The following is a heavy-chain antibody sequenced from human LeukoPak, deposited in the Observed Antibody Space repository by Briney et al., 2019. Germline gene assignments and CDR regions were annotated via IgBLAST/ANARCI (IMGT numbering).Heavy chain of an antibody. CDR1: GLIFSDFY. J-gene: IGHJ4*02. Sequence: KAGGSLRLSCAASGLIFSDFYMSWIRQAPGEGLEWVSYISSGGDEIYYADSVKGRFTISRDNAKNSLHLQMNSLRAEDTAAYYCAKVPDYYGSGSYDYWGQGTLVTVSS. CDR2: ISSGGDEI. D-gene: IGHD3-10*01. CDR3: AKVPDYYGSGSYDY. V-gene: IGHV3-11*01.